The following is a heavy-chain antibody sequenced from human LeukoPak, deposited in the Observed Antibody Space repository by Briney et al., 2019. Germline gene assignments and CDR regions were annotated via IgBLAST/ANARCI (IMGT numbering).Heavy chain of an antibody. CDR3: AKDYGSGSHYFDY. CDR1: GFTFSCYW. J-gene: IGHJ4*02. D-gene: IGHD3-10*01. Sequence: GGSLGLSCAASGFTFSCYWMHWVRQAPGKWLEWVSAISGSGGSTYYADSVKGRFTISRDNSKNTLYLQMNSLSAEDTAVYYCAKDYGSGSHYFDYWGQGTLVTVSS. V-gene: IGHV3-23*01. CDR2: ISGSGGST.